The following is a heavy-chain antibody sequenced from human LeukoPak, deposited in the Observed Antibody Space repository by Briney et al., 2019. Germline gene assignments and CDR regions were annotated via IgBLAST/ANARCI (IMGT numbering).Heavy chain of an antibody. V-gene: IGHV3-11*01. CDR1: GFTFSDYY. CDR3: AKSPGGYSGPFGD. D-gene: IGHD5-12*01. Sequence: GGSLRLSCAASGFTFSDYYMSWIRQAPGKGLEWVSYTSTSGTAVYYADSVEGRFTISRDNAKNSLYLQMNSLRVEDTAVYYCAKSPGGYSGPFGDWGQGTLVTVSS. CDR2: TSTSGTAV. J-gene: IGHJ4*02.